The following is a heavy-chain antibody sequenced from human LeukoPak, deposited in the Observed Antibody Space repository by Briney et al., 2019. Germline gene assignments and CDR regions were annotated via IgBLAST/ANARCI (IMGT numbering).Heavy chain of an antibody. CDR3: ARWKGGLYPDY. D-gene: IGHD2-15*01. CDR1: GFTFSSYW. J-gene: IGHJ4*02. V-gene: IGHV3-7*01. Sequence: GGSLRLSCAAAGFTFSSYWMSWVRQAPGKGLEWVANIKQDGSEKYYVDSVKGRFTISRDNAKNSLYLQMNSLRAEDTAVYYCARWKGGLYPDYWGQGTLVTVSS. CDR2: IKQDGSEK.